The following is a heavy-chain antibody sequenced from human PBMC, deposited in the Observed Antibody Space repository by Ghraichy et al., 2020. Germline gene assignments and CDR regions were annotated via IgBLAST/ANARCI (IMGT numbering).Heavy chain of an antibody. CDR2: ISSIGNYI. J-gene: IGHJ4*02. V-gene: IGHV3-21*01. CDR1: GFTFSRYS. Sequence: GGSLRLSCAASGFTFSRYSMNWVRQAPGKGLEWVSYISSIGNYIYYADSVRGRFTISRDNAKNELYLQMDSLRAEDTAVYYCARLLMVGYYFDYWGRGILV. D-gene: IGHD3-16*01. CDR3: ARLLMVGYYFDY.